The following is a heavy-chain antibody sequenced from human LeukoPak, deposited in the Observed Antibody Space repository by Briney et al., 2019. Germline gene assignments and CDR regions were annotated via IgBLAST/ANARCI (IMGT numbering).Heavy chain of an antibody. CDR2: IYSGGST. Sequence: GGSLRLSCAASGFTVSSNYMSWVRQAPGKGMDWVSVIYSGGSTYYADSVKGRFIISRDNSKNTLYLQMNSLRVDDTAVYHCAKGLSASGRFNAFDIWGQGTMVTVSS. CDR3: AKGLSASGRFNAFDI. D-gene: IGHD3-3*01. J-gene: IGHJ3*02. V-gene: IGHV3-66*01. CDR1: GFTVSSNY.